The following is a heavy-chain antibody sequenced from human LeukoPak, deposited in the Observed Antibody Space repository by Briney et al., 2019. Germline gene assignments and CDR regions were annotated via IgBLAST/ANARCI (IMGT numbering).Heavy chain of an antibody. CDR2: VYSSGST. D-gene: IGHD6-6*01. V-gene: IGHV4-4*07. Sequence: SETLSLTCTVSGGSISSYYWNWIRQPAGKGLEWIGRVYSSGSTNYNPSLKSRVTISVDTSKNQFSLKLSSVTAADTAVYYCARGYSSSSALFDYWGQGTLVTVSS. CDR1: GGSISSYY. CDR3: ARGYSSSSALFDY. J-gene: IGHJ4*02.